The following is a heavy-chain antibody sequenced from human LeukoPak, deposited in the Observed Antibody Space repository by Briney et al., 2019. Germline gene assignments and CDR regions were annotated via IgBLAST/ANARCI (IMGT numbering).Heavy chain of an antibody. J-gene: IGHJ4*02. CDR3: VAIYDILTGCLDY. V-gene: IGHV3-64D*06. D-gene: IGHD3-9*01. CDR1: GFTFSSYA. CDR2: ISSNGGST. Sequence: GGSLRLSCSASGFTFSSYAMHWVRQAPGKGLEYVSAISSNGGSTYYADSVKGRFTISRDNSKNTLYLQMSSLRAEDTAVYYCVAIYDILTGCLDYWGQGTLVTVSS.